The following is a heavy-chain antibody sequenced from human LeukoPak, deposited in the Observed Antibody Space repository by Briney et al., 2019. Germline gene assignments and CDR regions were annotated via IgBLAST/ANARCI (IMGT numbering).Heavy chain of an antibody. J-gene: IGHJ4*02. Sequence: GGSLRLSCAASGFXFTNYAMHWVRQAPGKGLEWVAVISNDGRSKYHADSVKGRFTISRDDSKKTVYLQMNSLRGEDSAVYFCARENSYGAPLDYWGQGSLVTVSS. CDR2: ISNDGRSK. CDR1: GFXFTNYA. D-gene: IGHD5-18*01. V-gene: IGHV3-30*03. CDR3: ARENSYGAPLDY.